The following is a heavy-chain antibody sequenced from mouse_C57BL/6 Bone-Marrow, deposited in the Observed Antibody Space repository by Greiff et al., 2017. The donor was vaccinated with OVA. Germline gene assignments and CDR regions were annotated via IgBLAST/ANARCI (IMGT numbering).Heavy chain of an antibody. V-gene: IGHV1-59*01. CDR1: GYTFTSYW. Sequence: QVQLKESGAELVRPGTSVKLSCKASGYTFTSYWMHWVKQRPGQGLEWIGVIDPSDSYTNYNQKFKGKATLTVDTSSSTAYMQLSSLTAEDSAVYYCARALYYGSLAWFADWGQGTLVTVSA. J-gene: IGHJ3*01. CDR3: ARALYYGSLAWFAD. CDR2: IDPSDSYT. D-gene: IGHD1-1*01.